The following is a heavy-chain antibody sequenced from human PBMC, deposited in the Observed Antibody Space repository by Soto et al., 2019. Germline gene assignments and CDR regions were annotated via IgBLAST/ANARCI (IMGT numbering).Heavy chain of an antibody. D-gene: IGHD2-15*01. CDR3: ERDRCGGVEVAAAPKFAI. V-gene: IGHV1-18*01. CDR1: GYTFPSHG. J-gene: IGHJ3*02. Sequence: ASVPVSYKAPGYTFPSHGIRCVRLATEQGREWMGCISAYNLNTNYAQKLQGRVTMTTDTSTSTDYMELRSLRSDDTAVYYCERDRCGGVEVAAAPKFAIWVQGKMVTV. CDR2: ISAYNLNT.